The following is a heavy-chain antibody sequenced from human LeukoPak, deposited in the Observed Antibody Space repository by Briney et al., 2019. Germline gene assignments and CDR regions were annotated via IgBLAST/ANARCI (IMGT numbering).Heavy chain of an antibody. Sequence: ETLSLTCAVSGASITNNWWSWVRQSPGKGLVWVSRLNSDGSSTNYADSVKGRFTISRDNAKNTLYLQMNSLRDEDTAVFYCARSRYDYIWGIDYWGQGTLVTISS. J-gene: IGHJ4*02. V-gene: IGHV3-74*01. CDR2: LNSDGSST. CDR3: ARSRYDYIWGIDY. CDR1: GASITNNW. D-gene: IGHD3-16*01.